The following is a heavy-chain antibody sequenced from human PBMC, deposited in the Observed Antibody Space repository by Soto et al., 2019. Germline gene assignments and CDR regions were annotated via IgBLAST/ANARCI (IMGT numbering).Heavy chain of an antibody. CDR3: ARGGPDTAFYFHAMDV. V-gene: IGHV3-21*01. CDR2: ISSSNSYI. D-gene: IGHD5-18*01. CDR1: GFAFSYYS. J-gene: IGHJ6*02. Sequence: KAGGSLRLSCAASGFAFSYYSMNWVRQAPGMGLEWVSSISSSNSYIFYADSVKGRFTISRDNAEQSLYLQMNSLRDEDTAVYYCARGGPDTAFYFHAMDVWGQGTTVTVSS.